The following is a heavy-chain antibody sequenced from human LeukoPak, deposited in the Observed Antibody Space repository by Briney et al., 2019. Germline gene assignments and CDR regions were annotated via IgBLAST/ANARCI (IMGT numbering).Heavy chain of an antibody. J-gene: IGHJ4*02. D-gene: IGHD3-22*01. CDR1: GFSLSTSGVG. CDR3: AHSSYYYDSSGYLPFGY. V-gene: IGHV2-5*02. Sequence: ESGPTLVNPTQTLTLTCTFSGFSLSTSGVGVGWIRQPPGKALEWLALIYWDDDKRYSPSLKSRLTITKDTSKNQVVLTMTNMDPVDTATYYCAHSSYYYDSSGYLPFGYWGQGTLVTVSS. CDR2: IYWDDDK.